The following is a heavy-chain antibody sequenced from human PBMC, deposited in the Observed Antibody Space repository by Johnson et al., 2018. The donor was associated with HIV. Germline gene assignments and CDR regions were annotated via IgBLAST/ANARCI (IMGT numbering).Heavy chain of an antibody. Sequence: VQLVESGGGLVQPGGSLRLSCAASGFTFSSYWMSWVRQAPGQGLEWVANIKQDGSEKYYVESVQGRFTISRDNAKNSLYLQMNSLRAEDTAVYYCAYSSSPLSGDAFDIWGQGTSVTVSS. CDR1: GFTFSSYW. CDR3: AYSSSPLSGDAFDI. J-gene: IGHJ3*02. V-gene: IGHV3-7*01. D-gene: IGHD6-6*01. CDR2: IKQDGSEK.